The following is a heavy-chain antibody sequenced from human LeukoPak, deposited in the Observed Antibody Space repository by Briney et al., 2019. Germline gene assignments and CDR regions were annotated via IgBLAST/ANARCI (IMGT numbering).Heavy chain of an antibody. V-gene: IGHV4-34*01. CDR2: INHSGST. D-gene: IGHD5-18*01. Sequence: KTSETLSLTCAVYGGSFSGYYWSWIRQPPGKGLEWIGEINHSGSTNYNPSLKSRVTISVDTSKNQFSLKLSSVTAADTAVYNCGGYSYGYDAFDIWGQGTMVTVSS. CDR3: GGYSYGYDAFDI. CDR1: GGSFSGYY. J-gene: IGHJ3*02.